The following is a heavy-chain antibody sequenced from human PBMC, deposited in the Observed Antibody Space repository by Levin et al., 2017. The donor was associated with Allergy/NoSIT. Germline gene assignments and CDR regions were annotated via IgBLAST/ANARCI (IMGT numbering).Heavy chain of an antibody. V-gene: IGHV5-51*01. CDR3: ARSYDILTGYYPPAFDP. CDR2: IYPGDSDT. J-gene: IGHJ5*02. Sequence: GESLKISCQGSGYSFTSYWIGWVRQMPGKGLEWMGIIYPGDSDTRYSPSFQGQVTISADKSISTAYLQWSSLKASDTAMYYCARSYDILTGYYPPAFDPWGQGTLVTVSS. CDR1: GYSFTSYW. D-gene: IGHD3-9*01.